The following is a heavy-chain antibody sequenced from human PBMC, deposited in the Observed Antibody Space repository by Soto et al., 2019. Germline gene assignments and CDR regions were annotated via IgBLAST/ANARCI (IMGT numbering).Heavy chain of an antibody. CDR2: ITSSNTYI. CDR1: GFTFSSYS. J-gene: IGHJ4*02. D-gene: IGHD3-10*01. Sequence: EVQLVESGGGLVKPGGSLRLSCVASGFTFSSYSMSWVRQAPGEGLQWVSSITSSNTYINYGDSVKGRFAISRDNAKNSLYLQVNSLRAEDTAVYFCARDTNYYASGSGVDFWGQGTLVTVSS. CDR3: ARDTNYYASGSGVDF. V-gene: IGHV3-21*02.